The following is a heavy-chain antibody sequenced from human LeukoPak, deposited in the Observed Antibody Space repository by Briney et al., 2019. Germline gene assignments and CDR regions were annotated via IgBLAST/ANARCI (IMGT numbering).Heavy chain of an antibody. CDR3: ARHPNYYDSSGQQVYFQH. D-gene: IGHD3-22*01. V-gene: IGHV4-39*01. CDR1: GGSISSSSYY. J-gene: IGHJ1*01. CDR2: IYYSGST. Sequence: PSETLSLTCTVSGGSISSSSYYWGWIRQPPGKGLEWIGSIYYSGSTYYNPSLKSRVTISVDTSKNQFSLKLSSVTAADTAVYYCARHPNYYDSSGQQVYFQHWRQGTLVTVSS.